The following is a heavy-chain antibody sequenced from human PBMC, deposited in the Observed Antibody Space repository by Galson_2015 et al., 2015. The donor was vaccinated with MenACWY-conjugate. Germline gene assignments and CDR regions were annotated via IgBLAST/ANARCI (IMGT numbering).Heavy chain of an antibody. CDR3: ARDMSSSWYSAFDF. J-gene: IGHJ3*01. V-gene: IGHV3-48*03. CDR1: GFTFSYHG. Sequence: SLRLSCAASGFTFSYHGMNWVRQAPGKGLEWLSYISSSGQTIYYADSLKGRFTISRDNAKNSMSLQMNSLRPEDTAIYYCARDMSSSWYSAFDFWGQGTLVTVSS. D-gene: IGHD6-13*01. CDR2: ISSSGQTI.